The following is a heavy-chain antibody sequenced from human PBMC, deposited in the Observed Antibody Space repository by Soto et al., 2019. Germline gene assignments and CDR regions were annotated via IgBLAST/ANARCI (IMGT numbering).Heavy chain of an antibody. CDR2: ISVSSASFT. D-gene: IGHD3-22*01. CDR3: AKKTLIIRGSDYFDH. J-gene: IGHJ1*01. V-gene: IGHV3-23*01. CDR1: GFTFNSYD. Sequence: XGSLRLTCAAAGFTFNSYDMTWVRQAPGKGLEWVSFISVSSASFTFYADSVKGRFTISRDDSKNTVYLQMDSLRADDTAVYYCAKKTLIIRGSDYFDHWGRGTLVTVSS.